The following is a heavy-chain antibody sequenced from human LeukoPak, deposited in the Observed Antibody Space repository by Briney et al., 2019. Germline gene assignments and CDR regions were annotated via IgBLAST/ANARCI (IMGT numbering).Heavy chain of an antibody. CDR1: GASISSTSYY. V-gene: IGHV4-39*01. Sequence: PSETLSLTCTVSGASISSTSYYWGWIRQPPGKGLEWIGNIYYSGSTYYNPSLKSRVTISVDTSKNQFSLKLSSVTAADTAVYYCARRGQLGIVGAFDIWGQGTVVTVSS. J-gene: IGHJ3*02. CDR3: ARRGQLGIVGAFDI. D-gene: IGHD7-27*01. CDR2: IYYSGST.